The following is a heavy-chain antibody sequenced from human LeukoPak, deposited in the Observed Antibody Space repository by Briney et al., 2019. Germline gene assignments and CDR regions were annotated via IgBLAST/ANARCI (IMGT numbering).Heavy chain of an antibody. V-gene: IGHV3-23*01. CDR3: GRGGSSWLYFFEY. Sequence: GGSLRLSCAASGFTFSTYAMSWVRQAPGKGLEWVSSISGGGENTYFADSVKGRFTISRDNSKNTLYLQMNSLRAEDTALYYCGRGGSSWLYFFEYWGQGTPVTVSS. CDR1: GFTFSTYA. J-gene: IGHJ4*02. CDR2: ISGGGENT. D-gene: IGHD6-13*01.